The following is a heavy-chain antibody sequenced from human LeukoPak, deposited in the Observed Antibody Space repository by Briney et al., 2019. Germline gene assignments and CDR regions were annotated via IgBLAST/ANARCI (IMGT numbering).Heavy chain of an antibody. CDR2: IGTAGDT. D-gene: IGHD4-17*01. CDR1: GFTFSSYY. V-gene: IGHV3-13*01. CDR3: ARGSMTTDGMDV. J-gene: IGHJ6*02. Sequence: GGSLRLSCAASGFTFSSYYMHWVRQATGKGLEWVSAIGTAGDTYYPGSVKGRFTISRENAKNSLYLQMNSLRAGDTAVYYCARGSMTTDGMDVWGQGTTVTVSS.